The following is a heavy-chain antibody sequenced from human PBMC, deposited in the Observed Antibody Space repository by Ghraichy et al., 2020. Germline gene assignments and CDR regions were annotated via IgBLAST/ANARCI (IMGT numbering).Heavy chain of an antibody. CDR1: GFTFDDYA. Sequence: GGSLRLSCAASGFTFDDYAMHWVRQAPGKGLEWVSGISWNSGSIGYADSVKGRFTISRDNAKNSLYLQMNSLRAEDTALYYCAKAPTLTSCPGYWGQGTLVTVSS. CDR2: ISWNSGSI. V-gene: IGHV3-9*01. D-gene: IGHD2-2*01. J-gene: IGHJ4*02. CDR3: AKAPTLTSCPGY.